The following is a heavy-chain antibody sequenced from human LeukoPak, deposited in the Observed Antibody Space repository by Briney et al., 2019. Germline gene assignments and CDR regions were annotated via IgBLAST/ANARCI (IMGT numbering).Heavy chain of an antibody. CDR1: GFTFSSYS. V-gene: IGHV3-21*01. Sequence: PGGSLRLSCAASGFTFSSYSVNWVRQAPGKGLEWVSSISSSSSYIYYADSVKGRFTISRDNAKNSLYLQMNSLRAEDTAVYYCARDLNGGPFDYWGQGTLVTVAS. D-gene: IGHD4-23*01. CDR2: ISSSSSYI. J-gene: IGHJ4*02. CDR3: ARDLNGGPFDY.